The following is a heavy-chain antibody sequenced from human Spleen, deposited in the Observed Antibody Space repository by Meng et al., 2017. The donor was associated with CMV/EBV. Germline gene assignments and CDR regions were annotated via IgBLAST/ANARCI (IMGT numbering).Heavy chain of an antibody. CDR2: IYYTGST. D-gene: IGHD3-10*01. Sequence: SETLSLTCTVSGGSISSYYWTWIRQPPGKGLEWIGNIYYTGSTNYNPSLKSRVTISVDTSKNQFSLKLSSVTAADTAVYYCARDLPSSGFDPWGQGTLVTVSS. J-gene: IGHJ5*02. CDR3: ARDLPSSGFDP. CDR1: GGSISSYY. V-gene: IGHV4-59*12.